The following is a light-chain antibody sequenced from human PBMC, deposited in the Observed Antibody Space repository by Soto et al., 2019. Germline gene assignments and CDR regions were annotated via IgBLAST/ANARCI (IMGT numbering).Light chain of an antibody. CDR2: DVS. CDR1: SSDVGGYNY. Sequence: QSALTQPASVSGSPGQSITISCTGTSSDVGGYNYVSWYQQHPGKAPKLMIYDVSSRPSGVSNRFSGSKSGNTASLTISGRLSDDEADYYCTSYTTSRTPPFGGGTKLTVL. J-gene: IGLJ2*01. CDR3: TSYTTSRTPP. V-gene: IGLV2-14*03.